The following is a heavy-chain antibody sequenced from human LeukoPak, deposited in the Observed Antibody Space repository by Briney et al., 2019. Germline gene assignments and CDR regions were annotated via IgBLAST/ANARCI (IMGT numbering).Heavy chain of an antibody. D-gene: IGHD6-13*01. CDR1: GYTFTSYG. CDR2: ISAYNGNT. V-gene: IGHV1-18*01. J-gene: IGHJ5*02. CDR3: ARARRSSWYELNNWFDP. Sequence: ASVKVSCKASGYTFTSYGISWVRQAPGQGLEWMGWISAYNGNTNYAQKLQGRVTMTTDTSTSTAYMELRSLRSDDTAVYYCARARRSSWYELNNWFDPWGQGTLVTVSS.